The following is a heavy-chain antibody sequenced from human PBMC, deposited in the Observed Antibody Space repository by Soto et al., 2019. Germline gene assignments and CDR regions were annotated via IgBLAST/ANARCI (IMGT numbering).Heavy chain of an antibody. CDR3: ARRLSIAARINWFDP. CDR1: GGSISSSSYY. V-gene: IGHV4-39*01. CDR2: IYYSGST. J-gene: IGHJ5*02. Sequence: PSETLSLTCTVSGGSISSSSYYWGWIRQPPGKGLEWIGSIYYSGSTYYNPSLKSRVTISVDTSKNQFSLKLSSVTAADPAVDYCARRLSIAARINWFDPWGQGTLVTVSS. D-gene: IGHD6-6*01.